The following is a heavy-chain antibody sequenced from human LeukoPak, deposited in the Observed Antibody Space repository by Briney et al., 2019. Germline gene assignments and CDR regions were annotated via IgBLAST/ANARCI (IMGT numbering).Heavy chain of an antibody. CDR3: ARSPDYYGSDFDL. CDR2: AFYSGTT. V-gene: IGHV4-39*01. CDR1: AGSISSTSYY. D-gene: IGHD3-10*01. Sequence: SETLSLTCTVSAGSISSTSYYWGWIRQPPGKGLEWIGSAFYSGTTYYNPSLKSRVTISVDTYKNQLSLKLRFVTAADTAVYYCARSPDYYGSDFDLWGRGTLVTVSS. J-gene: IGHJ2*01.